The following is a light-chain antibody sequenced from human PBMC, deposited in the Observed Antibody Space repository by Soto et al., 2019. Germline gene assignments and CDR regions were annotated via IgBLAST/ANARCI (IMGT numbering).Light chain of an antibody. CDR1: SSNIASHT. CDR3: ATWDDSLNGVV. CDR2: SNT. J-gene: IGLJ2*01. Sequence: QSVLTQPPSASGTPGQTIAISCSGGSSNIASHTVNWFQQLPGTAPRLIIYSNTQRPSGVPDRFSGSKSGTSASLAISGLQSEYEGDYYCATWDDSLNGVVFGGGTKVTVL. V-gene: IGLV1-44*01.